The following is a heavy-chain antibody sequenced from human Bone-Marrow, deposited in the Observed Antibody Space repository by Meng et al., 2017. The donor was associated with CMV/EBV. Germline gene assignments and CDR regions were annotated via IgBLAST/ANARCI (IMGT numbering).Heavy chain of an antibody. CDR2: IRYDGNNK. CDR3: ARDGGKISYSSSSGDYYYYYGMDV. J-gene: IGHJ6*02. D-gene: IGHD6-6*01. V-gene: IGHV3-30*02. Sequence: GESLKISCAASGFSFNSYGMHWVRQAPGKGLEWVTFIRYDGNNKYYADSVKGRFTITRDNSKNTLHLHMNSLRPEDTAVYYCARDGGKISYSSSSGDYYYYYGMDVWGQGTTVTVSS. CDR1: GFSFNSYG.